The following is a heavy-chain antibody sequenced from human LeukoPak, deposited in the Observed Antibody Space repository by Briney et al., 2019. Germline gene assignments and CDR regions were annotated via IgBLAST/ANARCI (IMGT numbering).Heavy chain of an antibody. CDR2: INHSGST. V-gene: IGHV4-34*01. CDR3: ARGRFMITFGGVIGPRAFDI. Sequence: PSETLSLTCAVYGGSFSGYYWSWIRQPPGKGLEWIGEINHSGSTNYNPSLKSRVTISVDTSKNQFSLKLSSVTAADTAVYYCARGRFMITFGGVIGPRAFDIWGQGTMVTVSS. CDR1: GGSFSGYY. J-gene: IGHJ3*02. D-gene: IGHD3-16*02.